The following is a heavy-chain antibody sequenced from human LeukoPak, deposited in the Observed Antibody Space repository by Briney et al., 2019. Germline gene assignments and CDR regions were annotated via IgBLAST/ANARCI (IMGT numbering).Heavy chain of an antibody. CDR1: GGSFSGYY. CDR2: INHSGST. J-gene: IGHJ4*02. CDR3: ARGRCSSTSCYDY. Sequence: SETLSLTCAVYGGSFSGYYWSWIRQPPGKGLEWIGEINHSGSTSYNPSLKSRVTISVDTSKNQFSLKLSSVTAADTAVYYCARGRCSSTSCYDYWGQGTLVTVSS. V-gene: IGHV4-34*01. D-gene: IGHD2-2*01.